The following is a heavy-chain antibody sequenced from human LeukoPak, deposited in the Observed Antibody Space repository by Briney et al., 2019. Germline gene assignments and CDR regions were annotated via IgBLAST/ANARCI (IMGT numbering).Heavy chain of an antibody. Sequence: KTSETLSLTCTVPGDSIGGGDSHWSWIRQPPGKGLEWIGYIHYSGIAYYNPSLRSRLTISLDTSKNQFSLKLSSLTAADTAVYYCARYYFDSSAYYSNWFDPWGQGTLVTVSS. J-gene: IGHJ5*02. CDR1: GDSIGGGDSH. V-gene: IGHV4-30-4*01. D-gene: IGHD3-22*01. CDR3: ARYYFDSSAYYSNWFDP. CDR2: IHYSGIA.